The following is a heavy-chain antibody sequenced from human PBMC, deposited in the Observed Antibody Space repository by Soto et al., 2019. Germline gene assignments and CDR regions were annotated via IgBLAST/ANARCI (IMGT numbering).Heavy chain of an antibody. CDR2: IYGSGRGI. Sequence: GGSLRLSCTASGLPHSNFAMMWVRQAPGRGLECVSGIYGSGRGIEYADSVKGRFTISRDNSKNTVYLQMTDLRADDTAIYYCAKDAVYNDGLWLMDHWGQGTQVTVSS. CDR1: GLPHSNFA. J-gene: IGHJ4*02. V-gene: IGHV3-23*05. CDR3: AKDAVYNDGLWLMDH. D-gene: IGHD2-21*01.